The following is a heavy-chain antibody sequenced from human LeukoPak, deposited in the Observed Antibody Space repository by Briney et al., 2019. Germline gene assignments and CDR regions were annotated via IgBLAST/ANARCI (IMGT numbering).Heavy chain of an antibody. D-gene: IGHD1-26*01. CDR2: ISGSGRDT. J-gene: IGHJ4*02. Sequence: PGGSLRLSCAASGFTFNSYAMNWVRQAPGKGLEWVSAISGSGRDTYYADSVKGRFTISRDTSKNTLYLQMSTLRAEDTAVYYCAKVISSGSYYYFDYWGQGTPVTVSS. CDR1: GFTFNSYA. CDR3: AKVISSGSYYYFDY. V-gene: IGHV3-23*01.